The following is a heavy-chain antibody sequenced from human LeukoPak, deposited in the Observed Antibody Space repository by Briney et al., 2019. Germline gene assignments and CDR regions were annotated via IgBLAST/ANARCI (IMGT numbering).Heavy chain of an antibody. V-gene: IGHV1-2*02. Sequence: ASVKVSCKASGYTFTGYYMHWVRQAPGQGLEWMGWINPNSGGTNYAQKFQGRVTMTRDTSTSTAYMELSRLRSDDTAVYYCARDIGGIFGVVIGGLDYWGQGTLVTVSS. J-gene: IGHJ4*02. CDR1: GYTFTGYY. CDR2: INPNSGGT. D-gene: IGHD3-3*01. CDR3: ARDIGGIFGVVIGGLDY.